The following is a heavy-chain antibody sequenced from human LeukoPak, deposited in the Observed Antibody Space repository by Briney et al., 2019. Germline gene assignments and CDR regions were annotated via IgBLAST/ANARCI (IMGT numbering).Heavy chain of an antibody. J-gene: IGHJ6*03. Sequence: GGSLRLSCAASGFTFSSYSMNWVRQAPGKGLEWVSYISSSSSTIYYADSVKGRFTVSRDNAKNSLYLQMNSLRAEDTAVYYCARDLGYDFWSGFRSYYMDVWGKGTTVTVSS. CDR2: ISSSSSTI. CDR3: ARDLGYDFWSGFRSYYMDV. V-gene: IGHV3-48*01. D-gene: IGHD3-3*01. CDR1: GFTFSSYS.